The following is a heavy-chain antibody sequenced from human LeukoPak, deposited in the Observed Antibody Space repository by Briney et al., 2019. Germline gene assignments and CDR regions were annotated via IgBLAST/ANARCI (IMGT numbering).Heavy chain of an antibody. J-gene: IGHJ4*02. D-gene: IGHD1-26*01. Sequence: SGPTLVNPTQTLTLTCTFSGFSLSTSGVGVGWIRQPPGKALEWLALIYWNDDERYSPSLKSRLTITKDTSKNQVALTMTNMDPVDTATYYCARRGSPIIVGDEHFDYWGLGTLVTVSS. CDR2: IYWNDDE. CDR3: ARRGSPIIVGDEHFDY. V-gene: IGHV2-5*01. CDR1: GFSLSTSGVG.